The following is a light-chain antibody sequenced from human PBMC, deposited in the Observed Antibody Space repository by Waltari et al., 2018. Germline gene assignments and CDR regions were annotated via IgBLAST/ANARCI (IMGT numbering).Light chain of an antibody. CDR1: QTVSAW. CDR3: QQYKTFPLT. Sequence: DIQMTQSPSTLSASVGDTVTITCRASQTVSAWLAWYQQKPGNAPKLLIYKASNLKSGVPSRFSGSGSGTEFTLTINSLQPDDFASYYCQQYKTFPLTFGGGTKVEIK. CDR2: KAS. V-gene: IGKV1-5*03. J-gene: IGKJ4*01.